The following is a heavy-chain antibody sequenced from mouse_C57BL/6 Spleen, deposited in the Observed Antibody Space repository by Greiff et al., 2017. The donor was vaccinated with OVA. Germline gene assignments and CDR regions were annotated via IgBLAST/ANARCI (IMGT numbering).Heavy chain of an antibody. CDR1: GYTFTSYW. CDR2: IDPSDSYT. CDR3: ARSITTVVGYFDV. J-gene: IGHJ1*03. Sequence: QVQLQQPGAELVRPGTSVKLSCKASGYTFTSYWMHWVKQRPGQGLEWIGVIDPSDSYTNYNHKFKGKATLTVDTSSSTAYMQLSSLTSEDSAVYYCARSITTVVGYFDVWGTGTTVTVSS. D-gene: IGHD1-1*01. V-gene: IGHV1-59*01.